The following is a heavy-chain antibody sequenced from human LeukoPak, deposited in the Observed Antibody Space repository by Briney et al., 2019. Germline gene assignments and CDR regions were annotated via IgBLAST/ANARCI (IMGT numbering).Heavy chain of an antibody. CDR2: ISGSGGGT. Sequence: GGSLRLSCAASGFTFSSYAMSWVRQAPGKGLEWVSAISGSGGGTYYADSVKGRFTISRDNSKNTLYLQMNSLRAEDTAVYYCAEAAYYYDSSGYFSRTGAFDIWGQGTMVTVSS. D-gene: IGHD3-22*01. CDR1: GFTFSSYA. V-gene: IGHV3-23*01. J-gene: IGHJ3*02. CDR3: AEAAYYYDSSGYFSRTGAFDI.